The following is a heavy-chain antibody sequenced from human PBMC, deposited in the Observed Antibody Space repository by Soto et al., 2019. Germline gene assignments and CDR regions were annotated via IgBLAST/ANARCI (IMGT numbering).Heavy chain of an antibody. CDR1: GYTFTGYY. V-gene: IGHV1-2*04. CDR2: INPNSGGT. Sequence: ASVKVSCKASGYTFTGYYMHWVRQAPWQGLEWMGWINPNSGGTNYAQKFQGWVTMTRDTSISTAYMELSRLRSDDTAVYYCARDKSPRFGGHFDDWGQGTLVTVSS. D-gene: IGHD3-16*01. J-gene: IGHJ4*02. CDR3: ARDKSPRFGGHFDD.